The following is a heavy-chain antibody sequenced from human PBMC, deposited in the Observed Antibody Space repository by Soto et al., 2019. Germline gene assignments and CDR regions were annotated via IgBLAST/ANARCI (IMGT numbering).Heavy chain of an antibody. CDR2: IISVGSST. Sequence: EVQLVESGGGLVNPGGPLRPSWEPSGFTSSSYCMNWVRQPPGKGLGWVSRIISVGSSTSYADSLKGRFTISSDNAKNTLYLQMNSLRAEDTAVYYCARSRRNWNHLPGAFDIWGQGTMVTVSS. CDR3: ARSRRNWNHLPGAFDI. CDR1: GFTSSSYC. D-gene: IGHD1-1*01. V-gene: IGHV3-74*01. J-gene: IGHJ3*02.